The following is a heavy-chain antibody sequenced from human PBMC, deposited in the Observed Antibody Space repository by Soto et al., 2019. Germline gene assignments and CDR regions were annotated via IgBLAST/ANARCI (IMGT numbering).Heavy chain of an antibody. J-gene: IGHJ6*02. D-gene: IGHD3-10*01. CDR3: ARDRGGGYGSAFYYGMDV. V-gene: IGHV3-23*01. CDR1: GFTFSSYA. Sequence: PGGSLRLSCAASGFTFSSYAMSGGRQAPGKGLEWVSAISGSGGSTYYADSVKGRFTISRDNSKNTLYLQMNSLRAEDTAVYYCARDRGGGYGSAFYYGMDVWGQGTTVTVSS. CDR2: ISGSGGST.